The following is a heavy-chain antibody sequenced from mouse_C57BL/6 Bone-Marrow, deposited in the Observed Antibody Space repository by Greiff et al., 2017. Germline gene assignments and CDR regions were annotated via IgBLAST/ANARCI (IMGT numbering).Heavy chain of an antibody. J-gene: IGHJ3*01. V-gene: IGHV5-4*01. CDR3: ARDKGSTRGLGY. Sequence: EVKVVESGGGLVKPGGSLKLSCAASGFTFSSYAMSWVRQTPEKRLEWVATISDGGSYTYYPDNVKGRFTISRDNAKNNLYLQMSHLKSEDTAMYYCARDKGSTRGLGYWGQGTLVTVSA. CDR2: ISDGGSYT. CDR1: GFTFSSYA. D-gene: IGHD1-1*01.